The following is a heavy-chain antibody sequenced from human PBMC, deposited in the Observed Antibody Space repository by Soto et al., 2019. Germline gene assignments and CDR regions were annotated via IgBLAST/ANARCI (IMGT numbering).Heavy chain of an antibody. CDR3: ARHKITGSFDD. Sequence: SETLSLTCAVYGGSFSGYYWTWIRQPPGTGLEWIGEINHSGSTNYNPSLKSRVTISVDTSKNQFSLKLTSVTATDTAVYYCARHKITGSFDDSGQGTLVTVSS. D-gene: IGHD2-8*02. CDR1: GGSFSGYY. J-gene: IGHJ4*02. V-gene: IGHV4-34*01. CDR2: INHSGST.